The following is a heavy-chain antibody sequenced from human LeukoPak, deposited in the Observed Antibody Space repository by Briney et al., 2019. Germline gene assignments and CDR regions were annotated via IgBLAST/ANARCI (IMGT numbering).Heavy chain of an antibody. V-gene: IGHV3-21*01. Sequence: GGSLRLSCAASGFTLSSYSMNWVRQAPGKGLEWVSSISSSSSYIYYADSVKGRFTISRDNAKNSLYLQMNSLRAEDTAVYYCARDQLYYYDSSGYLAFDYWGQGTLVTVSS. D-gene: IGHD3-22*01. CDR3: ARDQLYYYDSSGYLAFDY. J-gene: IGHJ4*02. CDR2: ISSSSSYI. CDR1: GFTLSSYS.